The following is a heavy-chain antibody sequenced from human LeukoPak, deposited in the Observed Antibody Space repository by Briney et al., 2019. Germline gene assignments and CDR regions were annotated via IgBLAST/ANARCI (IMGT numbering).Heavy chain of an antibody. CDR1: GYTLTELS. D-gene: IGHD1-26*01. Sequence: ASVKVSCKXSGYTLTELSMHWVRQAPGKGLEWMGGFDPEDGETIYAQKFQGRVTMTEDTSTDTAYMELRSLRSEDTAVYYCATSIVGGGFFFYYLDYWGQGTLVTVSS. V-gene: IGHV1-24*01. CDR3: ATSIVGGGFFFYYLDY. CDR2: FDPEDGET. J-gene: IGHJ4*02.